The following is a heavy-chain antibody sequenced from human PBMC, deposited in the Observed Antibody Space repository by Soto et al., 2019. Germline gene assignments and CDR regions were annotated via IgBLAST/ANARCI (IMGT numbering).Heavy chain of an antibody. CDR1: GGTFSSYA. J-gene: IGHJ6*02. Sequence: QVQLVQSGAEVKKPGSSVKVSCKASGGTFSSYAIRWVRQAPGQGLEWMGGIIPIFGTANYAQKFQGRVTITADESTSTAYMELSSLSSEDTAVYYCAGPPELTRIYYYDGMDVWGQGTTVTVSS. D-gene: IGHD1-7*01. CDR2: IIPIFGTA. V-gene: IGHV1-69*12. CDR3: AGPPELTRIYYYDGMDV.